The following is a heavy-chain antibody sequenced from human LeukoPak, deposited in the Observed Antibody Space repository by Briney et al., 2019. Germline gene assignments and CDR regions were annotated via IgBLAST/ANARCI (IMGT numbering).Heavy chain of an antibody. Sequence: PGGSLRLSCAASGFTFSSYAMGWVRQAPGKGLEWVSAISGSGGSTYYADSVKGRFTISRDNSKNTLYLQMNSLRAEDTAVYYCAKDHQLRYFDWFTESGFDYWGQGTLVTVSS. CDR3: AKDHQLRYFDWFTESGFDY. CDR2: ISGSGGST. D-gene: IGHD3-9*01. CDR1: GFTFSSYA. J-gene: IGHJ4*02. V-gene: IGHV3-23*01.